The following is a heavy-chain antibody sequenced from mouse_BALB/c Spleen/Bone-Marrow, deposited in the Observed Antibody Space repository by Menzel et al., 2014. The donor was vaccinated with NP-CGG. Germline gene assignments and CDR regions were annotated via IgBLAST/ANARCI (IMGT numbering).Heavy chain of an antibody. J-gene: IGHJ3*01. CDR2: IDPANGNT. V-gene: IGHV14-3*02. Sequence: VQLQQPGAELVKPGASVKLSCTASGFNIKDTYMYWVKQRPEQGLEWIGRIDPANGNTKYDPKFQDKATITADTSSNTAYLQPSSLTSEDTAVYYCARYYYGSSLFAYWGQETLVTVSA. D-gene: IGHD1-1*01. CDR3: ARYYYGSSLFAY. CDR1: GFNIKDTY.